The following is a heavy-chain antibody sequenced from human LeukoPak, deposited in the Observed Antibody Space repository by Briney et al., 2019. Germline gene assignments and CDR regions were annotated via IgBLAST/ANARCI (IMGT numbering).Heavy chain of an antibody. CDR3: ARGSPYYDFWSGYLAGGYNWFDP. J-gene: IGHJ5*02. CDR2: IYYSGST. CDR1: GGSISSSSYY. V-gene: IGHV4-39*01. Sequence: SETLSLTCTVSGGSISSSSYYWGWIRQPPGKGLEWIGSIYYSGSTYYNPSLKSRVTISVDTSKNQFSLKLSSVTAADTAVYYCARGSPYYDFWSGYLAGGYNWFDPWGQGTLVTVSS. D-gene: IGHD3-3*01.